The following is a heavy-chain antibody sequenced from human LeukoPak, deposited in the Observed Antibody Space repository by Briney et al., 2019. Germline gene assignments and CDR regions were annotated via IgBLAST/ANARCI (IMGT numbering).Heavy chain of an antibody. CDR1: GFTFSSYA. J-gene: IGHJ1*01. V-gene: IGHV3-23*01. Sequence: GGSLRLSCAASGFTFSSYAMSWVRQAPGKGLEWVSAISGSGGSTYYADSVKGRFTISRDNSKNTLYLQMNSLRAEDTAVYYYAKDPVRSAGWGRAEYFQHWGQGTLVTVSS. CDR2: ISGSGGST. CDR3: AKDPVRSAGWGRAEYFQH. D-gene: IGHD7-27*01.